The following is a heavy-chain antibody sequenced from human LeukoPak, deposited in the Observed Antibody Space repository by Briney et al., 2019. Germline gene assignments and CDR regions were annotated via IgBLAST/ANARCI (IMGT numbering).Heavy chain of an antibody. Sequence: PGGSLRLSCAASGFTFSSYGMHWVRQAPGKGLEWVAVIWYDGSNKYYADSVKGRFTISRDNSKNTLYLQMNSLRAQDTAVSYCSKAPRGGGSMVVTSFDYWGQGTLVTVSS. CDR3: SKAPRGGGSMVVTSFDY. CDR2: IWYDGSNK. D-gene: IGHD4/OR15-4a*01. J-gene: IGHJ4*02. V-gene: IGHV3-33*06. CDR1: GFTFSSYG.